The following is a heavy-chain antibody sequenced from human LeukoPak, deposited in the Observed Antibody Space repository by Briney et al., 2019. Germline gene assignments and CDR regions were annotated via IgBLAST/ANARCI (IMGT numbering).Heavy chain of an antibody. D-gene: IGHD6-13*01. CDR2: IYYSGST. CDR3: ARGRSIWYYPFPSKYGMDV. CDR1: GGSISSYY. V-gene: IGHV4-59*01. Sequence: SETLSLTCTVSGGSISSYYWSWIRQPPGKGLEWIGYIYYSGSTNYNPSLKSRVTISVDTSKNQFSLKLSSVTAADTAVYYCARGRSIWYYPFPSKYGMDVWGQGTTVTVSS. J-gene: IGHJ6*02.